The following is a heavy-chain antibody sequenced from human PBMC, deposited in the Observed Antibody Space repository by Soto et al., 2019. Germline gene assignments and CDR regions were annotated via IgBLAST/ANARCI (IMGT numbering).Heavy chain of an antibody. Sequence: GGSLRLSCAASGFTFDDYAMHWVRQAPGKGLEWVSGISWNSGSIGYADSVKGRFTISRDNAKNSLYLQMNSLRAEDTALYYCAKDIENWNPPKDYYYYYGMDVWGQGTTVTVSS. CDR2: ISWNSGSI. CDR1: GFTFDDYA. J-gene: IGHJ6*02. D-gene: IGHD1-1*01. V-gene: IGHV3-9*01. CDR3: AKDIENWNPPKDYYYYYGMDV.